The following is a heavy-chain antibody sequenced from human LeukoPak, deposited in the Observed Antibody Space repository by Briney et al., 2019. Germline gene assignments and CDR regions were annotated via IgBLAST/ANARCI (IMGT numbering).Heavy chain of an antibody. J-gene: IGHJ4*02. V-gene: IGHV3-7*01. CDR1: GFTFSSSW. Sequence: GESLKISCAASGFTFSSSWMSWVRQAPGKGLQWVANIKQDGSEIYYVDSVKGRFTISRDNAKNSLYLQMNSLRAEDTAVYYCTRNYYWGQGTLVTVSS. CDR2: IKQDGSEI. CDR3: TRNYY.